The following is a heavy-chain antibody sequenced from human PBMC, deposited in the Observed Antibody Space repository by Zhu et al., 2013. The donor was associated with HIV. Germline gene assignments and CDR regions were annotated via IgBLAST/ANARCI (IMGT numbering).Heavy chain of an antibody. CDR2: INHSGST. CDR1: GGSFSAYY. Sequence: VQLQQWGAGLLKPSETLSLTCAVYGGSFSAYYWTWIRQPPGKGLEWIGEINHSGSTNYNPSLKSRVTISVDTSKNQFSLKLSSVTAADTAVYYCARGGGRYNWNSYYYYYGMDVWGQGTTVTVSS. J-gene: IGHJ6*02. D-gene: IGHD1-7*01. V-gene: IGHV4-34*01. CDR3: ARGGGRYNWNSYYYYYGMDV.